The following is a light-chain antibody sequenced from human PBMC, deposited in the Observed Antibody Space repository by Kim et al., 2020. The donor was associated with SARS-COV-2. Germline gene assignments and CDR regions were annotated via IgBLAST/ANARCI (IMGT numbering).Light chain of an antibody. J-gene: IGLJ3*02. CDR2: VNSDGSH. Sequence: QPVLTQSPSASASLGASVRLTCTLSSGHSSYAIAWHQQQPKKGPRYLMKVNSDGSHSKGDGIPDRFSGSSSGAEWYLTISSLQSEDEADYYCQTWGTGIQVFGGGTKLTVL. CDR3: QTWGTGIQV. V-gene: IGLV4-69*01. CDR1: SGHSSYA.